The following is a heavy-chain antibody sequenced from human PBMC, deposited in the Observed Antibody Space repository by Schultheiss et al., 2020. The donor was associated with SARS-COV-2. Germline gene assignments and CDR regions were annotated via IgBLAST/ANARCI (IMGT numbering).Heavy chain of an antibody. CDR3: ARRVRGGFVSDHNYFIDV. J-gene: IGHJ6*03. Sequence: ASVKVSCKASGYTFTSYYMHWVRQAPGQGLEWMGIINPSGGSTSYAQKFQGRVTMTRDTSTSTVYMELSSLRSEDTAVYFCARRVRGGFVSDHNYFIDVWGKGTTVTVSS. D-gene: IGHD5-24*01. CDR2: INPSGGST. V-gene: IGHV1-46*01. CDR1: GYTFTSYY.